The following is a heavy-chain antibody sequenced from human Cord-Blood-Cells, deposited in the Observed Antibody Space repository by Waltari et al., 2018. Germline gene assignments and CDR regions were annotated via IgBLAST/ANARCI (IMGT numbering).Heavy chain of an antibody. J-gene: IGHJ3*02. Sequence: QVQLVQSGAEVKKPGASVKVSCKASGYTFTSYDINWVRQANGQGLEWMGWMNPNSGNTGYAQKFQGRVTMTRNTSRSTAYMELSSPRSEDTAVYYCARADYYGSGSYYAFDIWGQGTMVTVSS. CDR3: ARADYYGSGSYYAFDI. CDR1: GYTFTSYD. V-gene: IGHV1-8*01. CDR2: MNPNSGNT. D-gene: IGHD3-10*01.